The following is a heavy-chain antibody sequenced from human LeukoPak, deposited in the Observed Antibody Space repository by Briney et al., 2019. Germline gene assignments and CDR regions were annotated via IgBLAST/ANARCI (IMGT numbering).Heavy chain of an antibody. Sequence: SETLSLTCAVSGGPLRNSYWSWVPDSAGTGMQWIGRIHGTLGSTNHNPSLKSRVVMSLDMPSNQFSLRLSAMSAADTATYYCARIFDRDIWGQGTLVTVSP. V-gene: IGHV4-4*07. D-gene: IGHD3-3*01. CDR1: GGPLRNSY. CDR3: ARIFDRDI. J-gene: IGHJ3*02. CDR2: IHGTLGST.